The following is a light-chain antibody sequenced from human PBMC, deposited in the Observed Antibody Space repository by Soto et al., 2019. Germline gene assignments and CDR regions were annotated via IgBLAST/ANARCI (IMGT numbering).Light chain of an antibody. V-gene: IGKV3-11*01. Sequence: ENVLTQSPATLSLSPGDRATLSCRASQSVSTSLAWYRHHPGQAPRLLIYDTSKRATGIPARFSGSGSGTPFALTSSSLEPEDFAVYYCQLRTNWPSVTFGGGTKLEIK. J-gene: IGKJ4*01. CDR2: DTS. CDR3: QLRTNWPSVT. CDR1: QSVSTS.